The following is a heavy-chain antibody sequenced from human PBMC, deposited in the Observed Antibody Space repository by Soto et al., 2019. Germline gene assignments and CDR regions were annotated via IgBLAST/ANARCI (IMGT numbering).Heavy chain of an antibody. CDR1: GGSISSYY. CDR3: RKNSAYALDY. V-gene: IGHV4-59*12. D-gene: IGHD5-12*01. CDR2: LHHGGST. J-gene: IGHJ4*02. Sequence: KTSETLSLTCTVSGGSISSYYWSWVRQPPGGGLEWIGELHHGGSTNYNPSLESRVTFSVDISKNQFFLKVSSVTAADTAVYYCRKNSAYALDYWGQGTLVTVSS.